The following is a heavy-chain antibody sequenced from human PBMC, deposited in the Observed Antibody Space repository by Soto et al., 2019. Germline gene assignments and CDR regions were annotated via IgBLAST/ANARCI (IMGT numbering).Heavy chain of an antibody. D-gene: IGHD3-22*01. Sequence: PSETLSLTCAVYGGSFSGYYWTWIRQPPGKGLEWIGEINHGGSTNYNPSLQSRVTISVDTSKNQFSLKVRSVTAADTAVYYCARCITMIVVVQRDAPDKYYFDSWGLGTLVT. V-gene: IGHV4-34*01. CDR1: GGSFSGYY. CDR3: ARCITMIVVVQRDAPDKYYFDS. J-gene: IGHJ4*02. CDR2: INHGGST.